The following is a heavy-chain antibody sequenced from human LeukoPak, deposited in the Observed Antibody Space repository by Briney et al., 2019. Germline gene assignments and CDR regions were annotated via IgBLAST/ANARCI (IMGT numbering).Heavy chain of an antibody. CDR3: ARDIVVVVAATQYPDY. Sequence: GGSLRLSCAASGFTFSSYGMSWVRQAPGKGLEWVANIKQDGSEKYYVDSVKGRFTISRDNAKNSLYLQMNSLRAEDTAVYYCARDIVVVVAATQYPDYWGQGTLVTVSS. CDR2: IKQDGSEK. V-gene: IGHV3-7*01. CDR1: GFTFSSYG. D-gene: IGHD2-15*01. J-gene: IGHJ4*02.